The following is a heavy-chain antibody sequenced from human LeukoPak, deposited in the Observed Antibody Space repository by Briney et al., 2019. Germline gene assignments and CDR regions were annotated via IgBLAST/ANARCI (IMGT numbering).Heavy chain of an antibody. CDR2: ISYDGSNK. CDR1: GFTFSSYA. CDR3: ATLAFGDTDS. V-gene: IGHV3-30*04. Sequence: GGSLRLSCAASGFTFSSYAMHWVRQAPGKGLEWVAVISYDGSNKYYADSVKGRFTISRDNSKNTLYLQMHSLGAEDTAVYYCATLAFGDTDSWGQGTLVTVAS. D-gene: IGHD3-10*01. J-gene: IGHJ4*02.